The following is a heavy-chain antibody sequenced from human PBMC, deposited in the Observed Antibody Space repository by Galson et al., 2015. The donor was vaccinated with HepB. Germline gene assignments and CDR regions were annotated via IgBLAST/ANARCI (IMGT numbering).Heavy chain of an antibody. V-gene: IGHV4-39*01. CDR3: VRQDFWSGPTTNWFDT. D-gene: IGHD3-3*01. J-gene: IGHJ5*02. Sequence: SETLSLTCAVSGGPISNSHYYWGWVRQPPGRGLEWIGSIYYSGNTYYNPSLKSRVTIFIDASRNQFSLNLTSVTAADTAVFYCVRQDFWSGPTTNWFDTWGQGTLVTVSS. CDR1: GGPISNSHYY. CDR2: IYYSGNT.